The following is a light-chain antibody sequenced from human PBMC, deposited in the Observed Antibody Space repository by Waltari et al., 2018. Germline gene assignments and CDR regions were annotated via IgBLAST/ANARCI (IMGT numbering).Light chain of an antibody. Sequence: YVVTQPPSVSVAPGKTARLTCEGENIEPKRVNWYQQKAGQAPVLVMFYDSDPPSGSPGRCSGSNSGNTATLTINWVEPGDEADYHCQLWDATNNSGVFGGGPKLTVL. CDR3: QLWDATNNSGV. J-gene: IGLJ3*02. CDR2: YDS. CDR1: NIEPKR. V-gene: IGLV3-21*04.